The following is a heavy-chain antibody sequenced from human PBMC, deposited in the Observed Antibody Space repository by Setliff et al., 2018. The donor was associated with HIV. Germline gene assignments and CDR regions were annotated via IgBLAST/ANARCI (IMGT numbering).Heavy chain of an antibody. J-gene: IGHJ5*02. D-gene: IGHD3-3*01. CDR2: INPNSDDT. Sequence: ASVKVSCKASGGNFSTYGISWVRQAPGQGLEWMGWINPNSDDTIYAQTFQGRVTMTRDTSTSTAYMELSRLRSDDTAVYYCARTEYFDFWSGPRGFDPWGQGTLVTVSS. CDR1: GGNFSTYG. V-gene: IGHV1-2*02. CDR3: ARTEYFDFWSGPRGFDP.